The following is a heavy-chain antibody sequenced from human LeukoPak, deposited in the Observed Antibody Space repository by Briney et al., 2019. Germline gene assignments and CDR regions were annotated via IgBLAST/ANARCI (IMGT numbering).Heavy chain of an antibody. CDR1: GGSISSYY. D-gene: IGHD6-13*01. CDR3: ARAPHFGAAGTGWFDP. Sequence: SETLSLTCTVSGGSISSYYWSWIRQPPGKGLEWIGYIYYSGSTNYNPSLKSRVTISVDTSKNQFSLKLSSVTAADTAVYYCARAPHFGAAGTGWFDPWGQGTLVTVSS. V-gene: IGHV4-59*12. J-gene: IGHJ5*02. CDR2: IYYSGST.